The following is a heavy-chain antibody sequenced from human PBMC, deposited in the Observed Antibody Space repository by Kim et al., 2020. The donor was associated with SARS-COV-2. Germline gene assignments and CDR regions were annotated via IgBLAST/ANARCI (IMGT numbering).Heavy chain of an antibody. V-gene: IGHV3-48*03. CDR1: GFTFSSYE. J-gene: IGHJ4*02. CDR3: SRGPGRKWKIGY. D-gene: IGHD1-20*01. Sequence: GGSLRLSCAASGFTFSSYEMNWVRQAPGKGLEWVAYISSRGCATIYNADAVEGRFTISRGNAKDSMDLQMNSMIGNDTGVYYYSRGPGRKWKIGYWGQ. CDR2: ISSRGCATI.